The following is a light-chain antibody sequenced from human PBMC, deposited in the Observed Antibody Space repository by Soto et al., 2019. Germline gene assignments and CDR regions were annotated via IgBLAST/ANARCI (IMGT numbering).Light chain of an antibody. J-gene: IGKJ5*01. CDR3: QQYNNWPPIT. V-gene: IGKV3-15*01. CDR2: SAS. CDR1: QTVSTN. Sequence: ETVMTQSPATLSVSPGERATLSCRASQTVSTNLAWYQQKPGQAPRLLIYSASTRATGIPARFSGSGSGTEFTLTISSLQSEDFAVYFCQQYNNWPPITFGQGTQLEIK.